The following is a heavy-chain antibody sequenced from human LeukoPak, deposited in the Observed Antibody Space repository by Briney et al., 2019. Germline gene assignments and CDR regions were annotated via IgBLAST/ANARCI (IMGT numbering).Heavy chain of an antibody. CDR1: GYTFTSYG. Sequence: GASVKVSCKASGYTFTSYGISWVRQAPGQGLEWMGWISAYNGNTNYAQKLQGRVTMTTDASTSTAYMELRSLRSDDTAVYYCAREGHGGYYYDYFDYWGQGTLVTVSS. D-gene: IGHD3-22*01. V-gene: IGHV1-18*01. J-gene: IGHJ4*02. CDR2: ISAYNGNT. CDR3: AREGHGGYYYDYFDY.